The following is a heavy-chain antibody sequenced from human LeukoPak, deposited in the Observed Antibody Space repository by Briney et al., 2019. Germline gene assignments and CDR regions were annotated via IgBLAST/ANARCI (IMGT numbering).Heavy chain of an antibody. V-gene: IGHV4-34*01. CDR2: SYDGGNT. D-gene: IGHD2-21*02. J-gene: IGHJ3*02. Sequence: PSETLSLTCSVCGGSFSDYFWSWVRQSPGKGREGMGESYDGGNTNYNPSLMSRVIVSMEKSKKQFSLVMRSVAAADTAVYYCARFSRITWGDWGDAFDIWGQGTTVIVSS. CDR1: GGSFSDYF. CDR3: ARFSRITWGDWGDAFDI.